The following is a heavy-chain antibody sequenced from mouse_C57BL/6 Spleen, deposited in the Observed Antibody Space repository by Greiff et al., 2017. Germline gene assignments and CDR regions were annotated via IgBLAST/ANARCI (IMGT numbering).Heavy chain of an antibody. CDR3: ARAQTGRYFDY. J-gene: IGHJ2*01. V-gene: IGHV5-16*01. CDR2: INYDGSST. CDR1: GFTFSDYY. Sequence: EVKLVESEGGLVQPGSSMKLSCTASGFTFSDYYMAWVRQVPERGLEWVANINYDGSSTYYLDSLKSRFIISRDNAKNILYLQMSSLKSEDTATYYCARAQTGRYFDYWGQGTTLTVSS.